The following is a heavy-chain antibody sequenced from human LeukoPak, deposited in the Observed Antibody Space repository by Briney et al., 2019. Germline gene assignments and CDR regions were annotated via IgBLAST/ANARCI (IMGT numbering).Heavy chain of an antibody. CDR3: ATAPNPLLDY. V-gene: IGHV5-51*01. J-gene: IGHJ4*02. D-gene: IGHD1-14*01. CDR1: GSSFTSYW. Sequence: GESLQISCKGFGSSFTSYWIGWVRPLPGKGLEWMGIIYPGDSDTRYSPSFQGQVTISADKSINTAYLQWSSLKASDTAMYYCATAPNPLLDYWGQGTLVTVSS. CDR2: IYPGDSDT.